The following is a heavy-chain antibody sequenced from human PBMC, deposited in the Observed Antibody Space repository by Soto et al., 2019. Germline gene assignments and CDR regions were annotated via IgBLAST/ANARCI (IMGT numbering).Heavy chain of an antibody. J-gene: IGHJ4*02. V-gene: IGHV1-18*01. Sequence: QVHLVQSGAEVKKPGASVKVSCKGSGYGFTTYGITWVRQAPGQGLEWMAWISAHNGNTNYAQQLQGRVTVTRDTSTSTAYMELRSLRSDDTAAYYCARGRDGDYWGQGALVTVSS. CDR3: ARGRDGDY. CDR1: GYGFTTYG. CDR2: ISAHNGNT. D-gene: IGHD6-6*01.